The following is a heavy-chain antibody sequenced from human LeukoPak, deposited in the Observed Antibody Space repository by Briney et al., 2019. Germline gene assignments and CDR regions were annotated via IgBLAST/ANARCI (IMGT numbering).Heavy chain of an antibody. CDR1: GGSISSYY. J-gene: IGHJ6*02. CDR2: IYYSGST. CDR3: AREGAAAGMFYYYYGMDV. V-gene: IGHV4-59*01. Sequence: PSETLSLTCTVSGGSISSYYWSWIRQPPGKGLEWIGYIYYSGSTNYNPSLKSRVTISVDTSKNQFSLKLSSVTAADTAVYYCAREGAAAGMFYYYYGMDVWGQGTTVPVSS. D-gene: IGHD6-13*01.